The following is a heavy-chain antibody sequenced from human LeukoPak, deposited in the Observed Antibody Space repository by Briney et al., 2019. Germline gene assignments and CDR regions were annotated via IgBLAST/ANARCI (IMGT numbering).Heavy chain of an antibody. J-gene: IGHJ4*02. CDR3: AKAPDSSGFPSYFDS. CDR2: LSDSAVSS. CDR1: GFTFSTFA. D-gene: IGHD3-22*01. V-gene: IGHV3-23*01. Sequence: PGGSLRLSCAVSGFTFSTFAMNWVRQAPGKGLEWVSSLSDSAVSSYYADSVKGRFTISGDNSKNTLYLQMNSLRAEDTATYYCAKAPDSSGFPSYFDSWGQGTLVAVSS.